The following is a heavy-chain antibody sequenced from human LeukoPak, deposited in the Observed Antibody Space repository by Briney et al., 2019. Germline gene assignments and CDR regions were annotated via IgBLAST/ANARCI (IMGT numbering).Heavy chain of an antibody. J-gene: IGHJ5*02. CDR1: AFTFSSYW. V-gene: IGHV3-7*01. CDR3: AREGGSGWYSGWFDP. Sequence: GGSLRLSCAASAFTFSSYWMSWVRQAPGKGLEWVANIKKDGSEKKYVDSVKGRFTISRDNAKNSLYLQMNSLRAEDTAVYYCAREGGSGWYSGWFDPWGQGTLVTVSS. CDR2: IKKDGSEK. D-gene: IGHD6-19*01.